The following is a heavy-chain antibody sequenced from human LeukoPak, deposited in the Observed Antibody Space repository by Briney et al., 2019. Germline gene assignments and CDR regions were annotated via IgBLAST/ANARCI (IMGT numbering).Heavy chain of an antibody. V-gene: IGHV4-39*07. Sequence: SETLSLTCTVSGGSISSSSYYWGWIRQPPGKGLEWIGSIYYSGSTYYNPSLKSRVTISVDTSKNQFSLKLSSVTAADTAVYYCARSGIAAAGTDFQHWGQGTLVTVSS. D-gene: IGHD6-13*01. CDR1: GGSISSSSYY. CDR2: IYYSGST. J-gene: IGHJ1*01. CDR3: ARSGIAAAGTDFQH.